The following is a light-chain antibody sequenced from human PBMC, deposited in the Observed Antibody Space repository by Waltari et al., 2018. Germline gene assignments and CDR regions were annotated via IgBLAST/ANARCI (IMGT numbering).Light chain of an antibody. CDR3: MQSLRALWT. Sequence: DIVVTQSPLSLPVTPGEPASISCRSSQSLLHSNGYNYLDWYLQKPGQSTQLLIYLGFNRASGVPDRFSGSGSGTDFTLKISRVEAEDVGVYYCMQSLRALWTFGQGTKVEIK. V-gene: IGKV2-28*01. CDR2: LGF. CDR1: QSLLHSNGYNY. J-gene: IGKJ1*01.